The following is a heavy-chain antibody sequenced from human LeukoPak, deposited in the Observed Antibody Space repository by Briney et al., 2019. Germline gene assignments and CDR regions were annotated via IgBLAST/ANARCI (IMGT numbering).Heavy chain of an antibody. CDR3: ARRPGMLLGDAFDI. V-gene: IGHV1-3*01. J-gene: IGHJ3*02. CDR1: GYTFTSYA. CDR2: MNAGNGNT. D-gene: IGHD3-10*01. Sequence: ASVKVSCKASGYTFTSYAMHWVRQAPGQRLEWMGWMNAGNGNTKYSQKFQGRVTITRDTSASTAYMELRSLRSDDTAVFYCARRPGMLLGDAFDIWGQGTMVTVSS.